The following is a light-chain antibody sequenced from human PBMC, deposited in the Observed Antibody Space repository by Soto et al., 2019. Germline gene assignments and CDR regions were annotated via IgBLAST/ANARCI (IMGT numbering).Light chain of an antibody. J-gene: IGKJ1*01. Sequence: DIVLTQSPGTLSLSPGERATLSCRASQTVSNNYLAWYQQRPGQAPRLLIYGASSRATGIPDRFIGSGSGTDFSLTIDRLEHEDLEMYHCQQYSLSPWTLGQGTKVDIK. CDR1: QTVSNNY. CDR2: GAS. CDR3: QQYSLSPWT. V-gene: IGKV3-20*01.